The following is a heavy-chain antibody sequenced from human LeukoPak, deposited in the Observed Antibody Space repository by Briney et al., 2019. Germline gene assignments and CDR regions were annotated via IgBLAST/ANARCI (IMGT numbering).Heavy chain of an antibody. D-gene: IGHD6-13*01. J-gene: IGHJ5*02. CDR3: ARPIAAPKGGFWFDP. CDR1: GFTLSSFR. CDR2: ISSSSSYI. Sequence: GGSFRSSGPASGFTLSSFRMNWASQPPGRGREGVPSISSSSSYIYYPDSVKGRFTISRDNAKNSLYLQMNSLRAEDTAVYYCARPIAAPKGGFWFDPWGQGTLVTVSS. V-gene: IGHV3-21*01.